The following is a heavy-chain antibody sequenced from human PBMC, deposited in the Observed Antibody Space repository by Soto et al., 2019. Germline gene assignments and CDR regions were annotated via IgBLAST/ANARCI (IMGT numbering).Heavy chain of an antibody. J-gene: IGHJ3*02. V-gene: IGHV1-46*01. D-gene: IGHD1-26*01. CDR2: TNPSGSIT. Sequence: ASVKVSCKAPGDTFTSYYFHWVRQAPGQGLQWMGITNPSGSITTYAQKFQGGVTMTRDTSTSTVYMELSSLTSDDTAVYYCASPIGGSYNAFDIWGQGTMVTVSS. CDR3: ASPIGGSYNAFDI. CDR1: GDTFTSYY.